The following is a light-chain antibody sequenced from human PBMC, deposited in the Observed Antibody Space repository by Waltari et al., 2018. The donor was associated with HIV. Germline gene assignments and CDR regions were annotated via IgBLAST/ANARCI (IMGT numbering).Light chain of an antibody. V-gene: IGLV3-1*01. CDR1: KLGEKY. J-gene: IGLJ2*01. CDR3: QAWDTTTVV. CDR2: EVS. Sequence: SYELTQSPSVYVSPGQTASITCYGDKLGEKYACWYQQKPGQSPVLVIYEVSKRPSGIPERFSGSNSGNTATLTISGTQAMDEADYYCQAWDTTTVVFGGGTKLTVL.